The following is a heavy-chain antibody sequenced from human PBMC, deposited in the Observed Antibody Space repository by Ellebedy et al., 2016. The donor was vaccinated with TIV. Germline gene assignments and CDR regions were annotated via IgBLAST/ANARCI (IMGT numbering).Heavy chain of an antibody. V-gene: IGHV3-74*01. D-gene: IGHD3-16*01. CDR3: VRDGSYDYGDY. J-gene: IGHJ4*02. CDR2: IDSDGSST. CDR1: GFTFSSYW. Sequence: PGGSLRLSCAASGFTFSSYWMHWVRQAPGKGLVWVSRIDSDGSSTSYADSVEGRFTISRDNPKNTVYLQMNSLRVEDTAVYYCVRDGSYDYGDYWGQGTVVTVSS.